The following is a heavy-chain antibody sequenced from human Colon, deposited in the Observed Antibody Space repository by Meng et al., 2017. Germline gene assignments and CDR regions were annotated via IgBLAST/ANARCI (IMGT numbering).Heavy chain of an antibody. J-gene: IGHJ4*02. CDR1: GESFSSNNAA. D-gene: IGHD5-18*01. V-gene: IGHV6-1*01. Sequence: QVQLQQSGPGLVKPSQTLSLPCVISGESFSSNNAAWNWIRQSPSRGLEWLGRTYYRFKWYNEYAVSVKSRMTFNADTSKNQVSLQVNSVHPEDTAVYDCARDHGYSYGLPFDYWGQGILVTVSS. CDR2: TYYRFKWYN. CDR3: ARDHGYSYGLPFDY.